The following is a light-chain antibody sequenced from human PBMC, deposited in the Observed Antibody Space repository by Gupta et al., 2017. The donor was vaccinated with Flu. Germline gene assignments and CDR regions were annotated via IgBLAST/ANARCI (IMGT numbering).Light chain of an antibody. V-gene: IGKV3-20*01. Sequence: EIVLTQSPGTLSLSPGERANLSCRASQSVSSTYLSWYQQIPGQAPRLLIYGASSRATGIPDRFSGSASGTDFTLTISGREPEDSAVYYCQQYDNKPRAIIFGQGTRVEIK. CDR2: GAS. CDR3: QQYDNKPRAII. J-gene: IGKJ5*01. CDR1: QSVSSTY.